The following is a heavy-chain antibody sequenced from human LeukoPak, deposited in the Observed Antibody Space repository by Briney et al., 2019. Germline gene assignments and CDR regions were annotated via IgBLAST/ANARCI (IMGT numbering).Heavy chain of an antibody. J-gene: IGHJ4*02. D-gene: IGHD5-24*01. V-gene: IGHV3-64*02. CDR3: ARGHRDGYNYFDY. Sequence: GGSLRLSCAASGFTFSAYTMHWVRQAPGRGLEHVSAISTNGGSTYYADSVKGGFTISRDNSKSTLYLQMGSLRVEDMAVYYCARGHRDGYNYFDYWGQGTLVTVSS. CDR2: ISTNGGST. CDR1: GFTFSAYT.